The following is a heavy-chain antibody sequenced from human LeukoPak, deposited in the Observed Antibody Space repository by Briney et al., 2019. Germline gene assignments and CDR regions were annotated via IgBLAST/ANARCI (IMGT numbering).Heavy chain of an antibody. CDR1: GGSIRGYF. CDR2: IYYSGST. CDR3: AMAYSSSWYYFDY. Sequence: PSETLSLTCTVSGGSIRGYFWTWIRQPPGKGLERIGYIYYSGSTNYNPSLKSRVTIAVDTSKNQFSLRLNSVTAADTAVYYCAMAYSSSWYYFDYWGQGTLVTVSS. J-gene: IGHJ4*02. D-gene: IGHD6-13*01. V-gene: IGHV4-59*01.